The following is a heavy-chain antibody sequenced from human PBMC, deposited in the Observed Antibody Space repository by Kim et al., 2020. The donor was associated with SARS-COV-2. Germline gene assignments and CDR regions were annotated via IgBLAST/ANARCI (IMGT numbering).Heavy chain of an antibody. V-gene: IGHV4-59*08. Sequence: SETLSLTCTVSGGSISSYYWSWIRQPPGKGLEWIGYIYYSGSTNYNPSLKSRVTISVDTSKNQFSLKLSSVTAADTAVYYCARLGYYYDSSGYYYVDYGMDVWGQGTTVTVSS. J-gene: IGHJ6*02. CDR2: IYYSGST. CDR3: ARLGYYYDSSGYYYVDYGMDV. CDR1: GGSISSYY. D-gene: IGHD3-22*01.